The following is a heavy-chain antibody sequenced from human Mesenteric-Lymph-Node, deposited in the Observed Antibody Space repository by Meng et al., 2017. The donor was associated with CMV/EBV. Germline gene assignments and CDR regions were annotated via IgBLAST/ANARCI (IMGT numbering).Heavy chain of an antibody. J-gene: IGHJ4*02. D-gene: IGHD5-12*01. CDR2: IYYSGST. CDR3: ARHVFSGYDYVYY. Sequence: VSGGSISSSSYYWGWIRQPPGKGLEWIGSIYYSGSTYYNPSLKSRVTISVDTSKNQFSLKLSSVTAADTAVYYCARHVFSGYDYVYYWGQGTLVTVSS. V-gene: IGHV4-39*01. CDR1: GGSISSSSYY.